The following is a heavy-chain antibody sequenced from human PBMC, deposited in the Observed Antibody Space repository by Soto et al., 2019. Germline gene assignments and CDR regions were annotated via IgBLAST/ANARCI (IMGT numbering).Heavy chain of an antibody. V-gene: IGHV5-10-1*01. D-gene: IGHD3-22*01. CDR3: ARQIYDSDTGPNFQYYFDS. Sequence: GDALETSCKLSRYSFAGYSITSGRERRGRGPHWMGRIDPSDSQTYYSPSFRGHVTISVTKSITTVFLQWSSLRASDTAMYYCARQIYDSDTGPNFQYYFDSWGQGTPVTVSS. CDR2: IDPSDSQT. J-gene: IGHJ4*02. CDR1: RYSFAGYS.